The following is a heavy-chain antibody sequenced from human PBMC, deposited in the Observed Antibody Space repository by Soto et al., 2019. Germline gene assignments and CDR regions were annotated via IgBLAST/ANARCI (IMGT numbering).Heavy chain of an antibody. J-gene: IGHJ4*02. Sequence: QVQLVESGGGVVQPGRSLRLSCAASGFTFSSYGMHWVRQAPGKGLEWVAVIWYDGSNKYYADSVKGRFTISRDNSKNTLYLQMSSLRVEDTAVYYCARDRYSSGWYHLDYWGQGTLVTVSS. CDR3: ARDRYSSGWYHLDY. CDR1: GFTFSSYG. V-gene: IGHV3-33*01. D-gene: IGHD6-19*01. CDR2: IWYDGSNK.